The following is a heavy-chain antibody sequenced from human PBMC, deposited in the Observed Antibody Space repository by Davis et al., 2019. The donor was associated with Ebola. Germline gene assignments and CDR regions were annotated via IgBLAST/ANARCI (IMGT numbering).Heavy chain of an antibody. D-gene: IGHD6-13*01. Sequence: ASVKVSCKASGYTFTSYGISWVRQAPGQGLEWMGWISAYNGNTNYAQKLQGRVTMTTDTSASTAYMELSSLRSEDTAVYYCARDLHGYNWFDPWGQGTLVTVSS. CDR1: GYTFTSYG. J-gene: IGHJ5*02. CDR2: ISAYNGNT. CDR3: ARDLHGYNWFDP. V-gene: IGHV1-18*01.